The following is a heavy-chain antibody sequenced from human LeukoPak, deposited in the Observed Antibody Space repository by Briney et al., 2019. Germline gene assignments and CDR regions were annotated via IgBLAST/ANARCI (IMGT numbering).Heavy chain of an antibody. CDR1: GSTFSSYA. J-gene: IGHJ5*02. Sequence: GASVKVSCKASGSTFSSYAISWVRQAPGQGLEWTGGIIPIFGTANYAQKFQGRVTITADESTSTAYMELSSLRSEDTAVYYCASWPQDYGGNPPNDWFDPWGQGTLVTVSS. CDR2: IIPIFGTA. V-gene: IGHV1-69*13. CDR3: ASWPQDYGGNPPNDWFDP. D-gene: IGHD4-23*01.